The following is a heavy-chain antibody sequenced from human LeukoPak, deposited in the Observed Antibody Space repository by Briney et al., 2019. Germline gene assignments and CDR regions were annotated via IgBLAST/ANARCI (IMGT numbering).Heavy chain of an antibody. CDR3: ARDATIFGVSRNSFDP. J-gene: IGHJ5*02. Sequence: GASMKVSCKASGYTFTGYYMHWVRQAPGQGLEWMGWINPHSGGTNYPQKFQGRVTMTRDTSISTAYMELSRLRSDDTAVYYCARDATIFGVSRNSFDPWDQGTLVTVSS. V-gene: IGHV1-2*02. CDR1: GYTFTGYY. CDR2: INPHSGGT. D-gene: IGHD3-3*01.